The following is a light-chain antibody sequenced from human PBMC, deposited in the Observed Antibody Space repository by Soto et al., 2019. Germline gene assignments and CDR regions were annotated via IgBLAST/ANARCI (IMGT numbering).Light chain of an antibody. CDR2: DDT. J-gene: IGLJ1*01. Sequence: SYELTQPPSVSVAPGQTARITCGGNNIGSKSVHWYQQKPGQAPVLVVHDDTDRPSGIPERFSGSNTGNTATLTISRVEAGDEAEYYCQVWDSSSDHPYVFGTGTKVTVL. CDR1: NIGSKS. V-gene: IGLV3-21*02. CDR3: QVWDSSSDHPYV.